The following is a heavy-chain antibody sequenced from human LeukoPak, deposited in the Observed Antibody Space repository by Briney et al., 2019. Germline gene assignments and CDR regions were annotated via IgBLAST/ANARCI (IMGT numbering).Heavy chain of an antibody. J-gene: IGHJ4*02. V-gene: IGHV3-49*04. CDR3: TRDPGDTDSWSYFDY. Sequence: GGSLRLSCTTSGFTFGGHTMHWVRQAPGKGLEWVGFIEASSHGGTTEYAASVKGRFSISRDDSKSIAHLQMNSLKTEDTAVYYCTRDPGDTDSWSYFDYWGQGTLVTVSS. D-gene: IGHD6-13*01. CDR2: IEASSHGGTT. CDR1: GFTFGGHT.